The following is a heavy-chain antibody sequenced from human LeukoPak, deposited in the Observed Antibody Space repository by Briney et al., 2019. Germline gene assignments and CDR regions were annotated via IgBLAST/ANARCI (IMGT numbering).Heavy chain of an antibody. D-gene: IGHD6-19*01. V-gene: IGHV1-18*01. CDR2: ISAYNGNT. J-gene: IGHJ4*02. Sequence: ASVKVSCKASGYTFTSYGISWVRQAPGQGLEWMGWISAYNGNTNYAQKLQGRVTMTTDTSTSTAYMELRSLRSDDTAVYYCARGPTPPYSGWGYYFDYWGQGALVTVSS. CDR1: GYTFTSYG. CDR3: ARGPTPPYSGWGYYFDY.